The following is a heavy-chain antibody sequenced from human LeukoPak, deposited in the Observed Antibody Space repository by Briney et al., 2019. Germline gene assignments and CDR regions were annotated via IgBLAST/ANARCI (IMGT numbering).Heavy chain of an antibody. D-gene: IGHD3-22*01. CDR3: AKGVADDSSGYWLYYFDY. CDR2: ISGDGGST. Sequence: GGSLRLSCAAPGFTFDDYAMHWVRRAPGKGLEWVSLISGDGGSTYYADSVKGRLTISRDNSKNSLYLQMNSLRTEDTALYYCAKGVADDSSGYWLYYFDYWGQGTLVTVYS. J-gene: IGHJ4*02. V-gene: IGHV3-43*02. CDR1: GFTFDDYA.